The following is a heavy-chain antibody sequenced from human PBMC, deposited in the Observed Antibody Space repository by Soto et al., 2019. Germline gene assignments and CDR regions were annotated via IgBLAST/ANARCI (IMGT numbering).Heavy chain of an antibody. D-gene: IGHD3-3*01. V-gene: IGHV1-3*01. CDR1: GYTFTSYA. Sequence: GASVNVSCKASGYTFTSYAMHWGRQAPGQRLEWMGWINAGNGNTQYSQKFQGRVTITRDTSASPAYMELSSLRSEATAVYYCAREVDWSGYFWFDPWGQGTLVTVSS. J-gene: IGHJ5*02. CDR2: INAGNGNT. CDR3: AREVDWSGYFWFDP.